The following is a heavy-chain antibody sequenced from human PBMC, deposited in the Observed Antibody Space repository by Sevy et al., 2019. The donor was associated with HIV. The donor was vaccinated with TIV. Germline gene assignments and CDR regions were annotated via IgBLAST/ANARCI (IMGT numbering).Heavy chain of an antibody. J-gene: IGHJ4*02. CDR1: GFTFSSYS. Sequence: GGSLRLSCAASGFTFSSYSMNWVRQAPGKGLEWVSSISSRNIYIYYVDSVKGRFTISRDNAKNSLDLQMNSLRAEDTGVYYCVRGVGVVGGVIDSWGQGTLVTVSS. CDR3: VRGVGVVGGVIDS. D-gene: IGHD3-16*01. CDR2: ISSRNIYI. V-gene: IGHV3-21*01.